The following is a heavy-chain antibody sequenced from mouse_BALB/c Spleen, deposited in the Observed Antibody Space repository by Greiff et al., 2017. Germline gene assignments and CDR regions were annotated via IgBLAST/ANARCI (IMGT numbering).Heavy chain of an antibody. Sequence: EVKLEESGGGLVQPGGSRKLSCAASGFTFSSFGMHWVRQAPEKGLEWVAYISSGSSTIYYADTVKGRFTISRDNPKNTLFLQMTSLRSEDTAMYYCARGWDVDYWGQGTTLTVSS. CDR3: ARGWDVDY. V-gene: IGHV5-17*02. D-gene: IGHD4-1*01. CDR1: GFTFSSFG. J-gene: IGHJ2*01. CDR2: ISSGSSTI.